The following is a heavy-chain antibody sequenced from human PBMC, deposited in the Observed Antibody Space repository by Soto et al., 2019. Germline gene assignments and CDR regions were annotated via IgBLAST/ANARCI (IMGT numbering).Heavy chain of an antibody. CDR1: GGSISSGGYY. CDR3: AGNPLPAAYIHY. V-gene: IGHV4-31*03. D-gene: IGHD2-2*01. CDR2: IYYSGST. Sequence: PSETLSLTCTVSGGSISSGGYYWSWIRQHPGKGLEWIGYIYYSGSTYYNPSLKSRVTISVDTSKNQFSLKLSSVTAADTAVYYCAGNPLPAAYIHYSGQATLVSVSS. J-gene: IGHJ4*02.